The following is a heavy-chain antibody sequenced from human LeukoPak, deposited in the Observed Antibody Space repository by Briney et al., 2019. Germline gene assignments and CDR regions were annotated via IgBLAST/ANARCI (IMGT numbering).Heavy chain of an antibody. CDR2: IAWSGGTS. V-gene: IGHV3-9*01. J-gene: IGHJ5*02. CDR3: VRGQARETTPAGWGSHLDR. Sequence: GGSLRLSCAASGFTFGNHVMHWVRQAPGKGLEWVSAIAWSGGTSAYAVSVKGRFTISRDDANSFLYLQMNSLRPEDTAFYLCVRGQARETTPAGWGSHLDRWGLGTLVTVSS. CDR1: GFTFGNHV. D-gene: IGHD1-7*01.